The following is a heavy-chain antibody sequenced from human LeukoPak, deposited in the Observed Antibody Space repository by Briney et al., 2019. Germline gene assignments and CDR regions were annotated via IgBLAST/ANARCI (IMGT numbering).Heavy chain of an antibody. CDR3: ARDPYCSSTSCHMEGDY. V-gene: IGHV3-21*01. Sequence: GGSLRLSCAASGFTFSSYAIHWVHQAPGKGLEWVSSISSSSSYIYYADSVKGRFTISRDNAKNSLYLQMNSLRAEDTAVYYCARDPYCSSTSCHMEGDYWGQGTLVTVSS. CDR1: GFTFSSYA. D-gene: IGHD2-2*01. J-gene: IGHJ4*02. CDR2: ISSSSSYI.